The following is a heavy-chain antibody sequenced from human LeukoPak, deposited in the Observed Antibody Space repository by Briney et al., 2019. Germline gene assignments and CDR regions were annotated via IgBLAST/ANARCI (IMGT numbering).Heavy chain of an antibody. CDR2: INPSGGST. Sequence: GASVKVSCKASGYTFTSYYMHWVRQAPGQGLEWMGIINPSGGSTNYAQKFQGRVTMTRDTSISTAYMELSRLRSDDTAVYYCANAFRGIAVAGTGFDPWGQGTLVTVSS. CDR3: ANAFRGIAVAGTGFDP. V-gene: IGHV1-2*02. D-gene: IGHD6-19*01. CDR1: GYTFTSYY. J-gene: IGHJ5*02.